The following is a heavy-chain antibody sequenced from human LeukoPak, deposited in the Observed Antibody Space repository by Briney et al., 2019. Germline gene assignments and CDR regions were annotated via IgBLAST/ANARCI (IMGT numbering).Heavy chain of an antibody. D-gene: IGHD6-19*01. CDR3: ARGSGWYLP. J-gene: IGHJ5*02. CDR1: GGSISNYS. CDR2: IYFSGST. V-gene: IGHV4-59*01. Sequence: SETLSLTCTVSGGSISNYSWTWIRQPPVKGLEWIGYIYFSGSTNYNPSLKSRVTISADTSKNQFSLKVTSVTAADTAIYFCARGSGWYLPWGQGTLVTVSS.